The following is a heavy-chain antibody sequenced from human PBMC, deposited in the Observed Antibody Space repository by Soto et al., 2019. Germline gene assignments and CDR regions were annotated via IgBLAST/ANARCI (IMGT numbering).Heavy chain of an antibody. CDR3: AKNPIPWGASRGFFDY. Sequence: EVQLLESGGGLVQPGGSLRLSCAASGFTFSSYAMSWVRQAPGKGLEWVSAISGSGGSTYYADSVKGRFTISRDHSKNPLYLQMNSLRAEDTAVYYCAKNPIPWGASRGFFDYWGQGTLVTVSS. J-gene: IGHJ4*02. CDR1: GFTFSSYA. CDR2: ISGSGGST. D-gene: IGHD2-2*02. V-gene: IGHV3-23*01.